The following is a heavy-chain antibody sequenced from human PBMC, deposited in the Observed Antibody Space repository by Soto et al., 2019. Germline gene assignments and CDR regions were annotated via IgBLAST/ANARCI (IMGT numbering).Heavy chain of an antibody. CDR3: AAEGGSKTF. CDR2: IHYSENI. V-gene: IGHV4-59*01. D-gene: IGHD3-16*01. CDR1: GGSITSYY. J-gene: IGHJ4*02. Sequence: QVQLQGSGPGLVKPSETLSLTCTVSGGSITSYYWSWIRQSPGKGLEWIGYIHYSENIKYNPSLTSRVTISLDTSKNQFSLKLSSMTAADTAVYYCAAEGGSKTFWAQGILVTVSS.